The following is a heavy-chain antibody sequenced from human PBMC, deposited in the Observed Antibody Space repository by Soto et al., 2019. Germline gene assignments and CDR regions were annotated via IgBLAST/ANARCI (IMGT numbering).Heavy chain of an antibody. CDR2: ISYDGSNK. CDR1: GFTFSSYA. Sequence: QVQLVESGGGVVQPGRSLRLSCAASGFTFSSYAMHWVRQAPGKGLEWVAVISYDGSNKYYADSVKGRFTISRDNSKNTLYLQMNSLRAEDTAVYYCGRDRLRYNWNAFPYYYYGMDVWGQGTTVTVSS. CDR3: GRDRLRYNWNAFPYYYYGMDV. J-gene: IGHJ6*02. D-gene: IGHD1-1*01. V-gene: IGHV3-30-3*01.